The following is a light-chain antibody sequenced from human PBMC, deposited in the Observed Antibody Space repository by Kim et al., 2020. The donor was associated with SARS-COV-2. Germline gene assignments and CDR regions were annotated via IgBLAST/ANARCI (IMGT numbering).Light chain of an antibody. Sequence: ASVGVRVTITCRASRDIGTLLAWYQHKPGASPKLLVHSASILHSGVPSRFSASGSGTDFSLTISSLQPEDVATYYCQRYNSAPPMFGQGTKVDIK. CDR1: RDIGTL. J-gene: IGKJ1*01. V-gene: IGKV1-27*01. CDR2: SAS. CDR3: QRYNSAPPM.